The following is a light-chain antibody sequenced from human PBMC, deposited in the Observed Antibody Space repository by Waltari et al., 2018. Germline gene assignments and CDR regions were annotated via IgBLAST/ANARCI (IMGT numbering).Light chain of an antibody. CDR1: QSIRSN. V-gene: IGKV3-15*01. CDR3: QQHDNWLGT. J-gene: IGKJ1*01. Sequence: EIVMTQSPATLSVFTGERATLSCRASQSIRSNLACYQHKPGQAPRLLIYGESTRATGSPARFSGSGSGTEFTLTISSLQSEDFAVYFCQQHDNWLGTFGQGTKVEIK. CDR2: GES.